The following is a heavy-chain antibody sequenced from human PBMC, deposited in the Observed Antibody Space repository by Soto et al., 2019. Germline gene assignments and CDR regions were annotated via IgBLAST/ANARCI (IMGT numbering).Heavy chain of an antibody. CDR1: GGTFSSYA. CDR3: ARDGRLGYYDSSGYSEGPFDY. V-gene: IGHV1-69*01. Sequence: QVQLVQSGAEVKKPGSSVKVSCKASGGTFSSYAISWVRQAPGQGLEWMGGIIPIFGTANYAQKFQGRVTITADESTSTAYMELSSLRSEDTAVYYCARDGRLGYYDSSGYSEGPFDYGGQGTLVTVSS. J-gene: IGHJ4*02. D-gene: IGHD3-22*01. CDR2: IIPIFGTA.